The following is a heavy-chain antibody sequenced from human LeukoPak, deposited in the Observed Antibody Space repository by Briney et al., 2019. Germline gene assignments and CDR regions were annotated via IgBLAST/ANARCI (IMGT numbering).Heavy chain of an antibody. J-gene: IGHJ4*02. V-gene: IGHV4-38-2*01. Sequence: SETLSLTCAVSGYSISSGYYWGWIRQPPGKGLEWIGSIYHSGSTYYNPSLKSRATLPVDTSNHQFSLKLSSVTPANTAVYYCARQTPETLDYWGQGTLVTVSS. CDR1: GYSISSGYY. CDR2: IYHSGST. CDR3: ARQTPETLDY.